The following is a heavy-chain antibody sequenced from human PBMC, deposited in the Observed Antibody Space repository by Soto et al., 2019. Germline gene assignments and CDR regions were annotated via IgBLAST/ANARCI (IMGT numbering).Heavy chain of an antibody. Sequence: QVQLLQSGAEVREPGASVNISCRASGYTFTTYYLHWMRQAPGQGLEWMGMINPSGGSTTYPQKLQGRVTMTRDTSTSTVYMELNNLTSDDTAVYFCARDYGDYTNWFDPWGQGTQVTVSS. V-gene: IGHV1-46*04. CDR2: INPSGGST. CDR1: GYTFTTYY. CDR3: ARDYGDYTNWFDP. J-gene: IGHJ5*02. D-gene: IGHD4-17*01.